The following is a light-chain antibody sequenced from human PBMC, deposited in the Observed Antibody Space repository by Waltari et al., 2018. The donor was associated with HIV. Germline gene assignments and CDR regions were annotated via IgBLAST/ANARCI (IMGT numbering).Light chain of an antibody. V-gene: IGLV1-51*01. Sequence: QSVLTQPPSVSAAPGQKVPISCSASGPTPGNHSVLWYQQLPGTAPKLLIYDNDKRPSGIPDRFSGSKSGASATLGITGLQTEDEADYYCGTWDSTLSVWVFGGGTKLTVL. CDR2: DND. CDR3: GTWDSTLSVWV. CDR1: GPTPGNHS. J-gene: IGLJ3*02.